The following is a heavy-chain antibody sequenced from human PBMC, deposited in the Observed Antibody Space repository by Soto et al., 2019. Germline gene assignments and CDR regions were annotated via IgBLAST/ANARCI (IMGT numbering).Heavy chain of an antibody. J-gene: IGHJ6*02. CDR1: GFSVSSDY. Sequence: GGSLRLSCAASGFSVSSDYMSWVRQAPGKGLEWVSLIYSGGDTYYADSVKGRFTISRDNSKNTLYLQMNSLRAEDTAVYYCAKDREYYYYGMDAWGQGTTVTVSS. V-gene: IGHV3-53*05. CDR3: AKDREYYYYGMDA. CDR2: IYSGGDT.